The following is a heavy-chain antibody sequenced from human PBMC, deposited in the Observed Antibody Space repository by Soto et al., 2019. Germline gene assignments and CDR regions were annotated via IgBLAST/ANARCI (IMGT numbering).Heavy chain of an antibody. CDR1: GYSFTSYW. J-gene: IGHJ6*01. CDR2: IYPGDSDT. CDR3: ARQQKVEGSGGYGGCRDYCYVKAV. D-gene: IGHD6-19*01. Sequence: PGESLKISCKGSGYSFTSYWIGWVRQMPGKGLEWMGIIYPGDSDTRYSPSFQGQVTISADKSISTAYLQWSSLKASDTAMYYCARQQKVEGSGGYGGCRDYCYVKAVWGQGTTDTASP. V-gene: IGHV5-51*01.